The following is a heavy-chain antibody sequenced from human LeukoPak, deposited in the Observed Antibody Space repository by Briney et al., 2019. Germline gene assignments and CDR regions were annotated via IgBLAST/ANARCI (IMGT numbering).Heavy chain of an antibody. CDR2: IKQDGSEK. V-gene: IGHV3-7*01. CDR3: ARTLDTAMNWAFDI. D-gene: IGHD5-18*01. CDR1: GFTFSSYW. Sequence: GGSLRLSCTASGFTFSSYWMSWVRLAPGKGLEWVANIKQDGSEKYYVDSVKGRFTISRDNAKNSLYLQMNSLRAEDTAVYYCARTLDTAMNWAFDIWGQGTMVTVSS. J-gene: IGHJ3*02.